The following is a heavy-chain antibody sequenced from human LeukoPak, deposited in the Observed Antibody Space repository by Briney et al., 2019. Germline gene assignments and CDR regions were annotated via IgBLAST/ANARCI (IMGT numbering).Heavy chain of an antibody. CDR3: ARSPRGSYSNFDY. CDR1: GGAISNYY. V-gene: IGHV4-59*01. Sequence: SETLSLTCTVSGGAISNYYWSWIRQPPGKGLEWIGSIFSSGSANYKPSLRSRVTISLDTSKNQFSLRLTSVTAADTAVYYCARSPRGSYSNFDYWGQGALFTVSS. CDR2: IFSSGSA. J-gene: IGHJ4*02. D-gene: IGHD3-3*01.